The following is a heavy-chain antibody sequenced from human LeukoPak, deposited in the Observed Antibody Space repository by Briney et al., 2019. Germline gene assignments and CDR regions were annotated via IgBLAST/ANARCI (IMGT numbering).Heavy chain of an antibody. CDR1: GYTFTSYD. J-gene: IGHJ4*02. Sequence: ASVKVSCKASGYTFTSYDINWVRQATGQGLEWMGWMNPNSGNTGYAQKFQGRVTMTRDTSTSTVYMELSSLRSEDTAVYYCARPRIAAAGTILDYWGQGTLVTVSS. V-gene: IGHV1-8*01. CDR3: ARPRIAAAGTILDY. CDR2: MNPNSGNT. D-gene: IGHD6-13*01.